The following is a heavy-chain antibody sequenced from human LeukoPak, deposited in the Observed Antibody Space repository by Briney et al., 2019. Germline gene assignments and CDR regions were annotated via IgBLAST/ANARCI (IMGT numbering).Heavy chain of an antibody. CDR3: AKARYTIGWYIFDH. D-gene: IGHD6-19*01. CDR2: ISRSDGST. CDR1: GFTFSSNA. V-gene: IGHV3-23*01. Sequence: PGGSLRLSCAASGFTFSSNAMSWGRQAPGEGLEWVSCISRSDGSTYYAGSVKGRFTISRDNSKSTLYLQMNSLRAEDTAVYYCAKARYTIGWYIFDHWGQGTRVTVSS. J-gene: IGHJ4*02.